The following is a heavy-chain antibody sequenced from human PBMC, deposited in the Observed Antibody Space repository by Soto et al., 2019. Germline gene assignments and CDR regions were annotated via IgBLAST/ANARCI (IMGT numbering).Heavy chain of an antibody. CDR2: ISSSSSYI. Sequence: PGGSLRLSCAASGFTFSSYSMNWVRQAPGKGLEWVSSISSSSSYIYYADSVKGRFTISRDNAKNSLYLQMNSLRAEDTAVYYCARMNLLQKNLRGNWFDPWGQGTLVTVSS. V-gene: IGHV3-21*01. CDR1: GFTFSSYS. D-gene: IGHD2-15*01. J-gene: IGHJ5*02. CDR3: ARMNLLQKNLRGNWFDP.